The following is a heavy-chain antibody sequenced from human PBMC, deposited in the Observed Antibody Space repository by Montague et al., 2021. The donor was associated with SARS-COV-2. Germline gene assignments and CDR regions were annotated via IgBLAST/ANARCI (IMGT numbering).Heavy chain of an antibody. CDR1: GGSISSSSYY. V-gene: IGHV4-39*07. D-gene: IGHD6-13*01. Sequence: SETLSLTCTVSGGSISSSSYYWGWIRQPPGRGLEWIGSIYYSGSTYYNPFLESRVTISVDTSKNQFSLKLSSVTAADTAVYYCARVGRQQLVRLSGMDVWGQGTTVTVSS. CDR2: IYYSGST. CDR3: ARVGRQQLVRLSGMDV. J-gene: IGHJ6*02.